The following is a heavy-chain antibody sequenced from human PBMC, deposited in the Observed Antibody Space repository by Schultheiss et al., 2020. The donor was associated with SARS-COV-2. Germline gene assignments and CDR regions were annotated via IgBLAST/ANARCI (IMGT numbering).Heavy chain of an antibody. J-gene: IGHJ3*02. D-gene: IGHD2-21*02. Sequence: SETLYLTCTVSGGSISSSSYYWGWIRQPPGKGLEWIGSIYYSGSTYYNPSLKSRVTISVDTSKNQFSLKLSSVTAADTAVYYCAQPKAYCGGDCYSHDAFDIWGQGTMVTVSS. V-gene: IGHV4-39*01. CDR2: IYYSGST. CDR1: GGSISSSSYY. CDR3: AQPKAYCGGDCYSHDAFDI.